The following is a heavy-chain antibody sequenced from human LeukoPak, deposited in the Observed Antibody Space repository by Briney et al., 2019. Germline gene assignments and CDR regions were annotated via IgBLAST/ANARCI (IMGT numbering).Heavy chain of an antibody. D-gene: IGHD3-3*01. CDR2: INPNNDDT. CDR1: GYTFTDYY. CDR3: ARWIGVVIMGYYFDY. V-gene: IGHV1-2*02. Sequence: GASVKVSCKASGYTFTDYYMHWVRQAPGQGLEWMGWINPNNDDTNYAQKFQGRVTMTRDTSISTAYMELSRLTSDDTAVYYCARWIGVVIMGYYFDYWGQGTLVTVSS. J-gene: IGHJ4*02.